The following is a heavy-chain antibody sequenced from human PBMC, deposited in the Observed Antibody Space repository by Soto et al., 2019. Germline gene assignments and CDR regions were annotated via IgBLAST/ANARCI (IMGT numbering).Heavy chain of an antibody. CDR2: IIPIFGTA. V-gene: IGHV1-69*12. Sequence: QVQLVQSGAEVKKPGSSVKVSCKASGGTFSSYAISWVRQAPGQGLEWMGGIIPIFGTANYAQKFQGRVTITADESTSTAYMEMSSLRSEDTAVYYCARVGDTTAAAILPGFPTDAFDIWGQGRMVTVSS. CDR3: ARVGDTTAAAILPGFPTDAFDI. CDR1: GGTFSSYA. D-gene: IGHD2-2*02. J-gene: IGHJ3*02.